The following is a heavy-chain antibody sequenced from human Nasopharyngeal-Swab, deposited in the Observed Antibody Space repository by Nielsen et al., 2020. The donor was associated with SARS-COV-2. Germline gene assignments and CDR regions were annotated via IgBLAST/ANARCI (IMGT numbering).Heavy chain of an antibody. CDR2: IYSGGSST. V-gene: IGHV3-23*03. CDR3: AKDREYYDFWSGYSPLPIFDY. J-gene: IGHJ4*02. D-gene: IGHD3-3*01. CDR1: GFTFSSYA. Sequence: GESLKISCAASGFTFSSYAMSWVRQAPGKGLGWVSVIYSGGSSTYYADSVKGRFTISRDNSKNTLYLQMNSLRAEDTAVYYCAKDREYYDFWSGYSPLPIFDYWGQGTLVTVSS.